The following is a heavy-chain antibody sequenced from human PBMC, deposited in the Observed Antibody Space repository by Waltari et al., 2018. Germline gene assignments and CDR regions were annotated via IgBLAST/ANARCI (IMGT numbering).Heavy chain of an antibody. D-gene: IGHD1-7*01. CDR3: ARAESITGTTCDY. Sequence: QVQLVESGGGVVQPGRSLRLSCAASGFTFSTYGMHWVRQAPGKGLEWVALIWYYGSNKYYADSVKGRFTISRDNSKNTLYLQMNSLRAEDTAVYYCARAESITGTTCDYWGQGTLVTVSS. V-gene: IGHV3-33*01. CDR1: GFTFSTYG. J-gene: IGHJ4*02. CDR2: IWYYGSNK.